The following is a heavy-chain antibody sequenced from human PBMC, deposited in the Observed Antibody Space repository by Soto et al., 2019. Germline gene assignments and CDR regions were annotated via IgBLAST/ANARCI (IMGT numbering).Heavy chain of an antibody. Sequence: QLQLQESGPGLVKPSETLSLTCTVSGCSISSSSYYWGWIRQPPGKGLEWIGSICYSGSTYYNPTPEGRVKISVDTSKDRFTPKLSSVTAADTAVYYCVRKDLSSALGFEPWGQGTLVTASS. CDR3: VRKDLSSALGFEP. CDR2: ICYSGST. CDR1: GCSISSSSYY. D-gene: IGHD6-25*01. J-gene: IGHJ5*02. V-gene: IGHV4-39*01.